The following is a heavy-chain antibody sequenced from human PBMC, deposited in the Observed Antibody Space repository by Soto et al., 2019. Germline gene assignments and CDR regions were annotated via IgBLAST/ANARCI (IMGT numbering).Heavy chain of an antibody. CDR2: IRATGGET. J-gene: IGHJ4*01. D-gene: IGHD2-21*01. CDR1: GFTFRNFV. Sequence: EVQLLESGGGMVQPGGSLRVSCAASGFTFRNFVMSWVRQAPGKGLEWVSAIRATGGETFYADSVKGRFTISRDNSKNALYLQMNSLREEDTALYFCAQDRGWGVVSPSHDYWGHGTLVTVSS. CDR3: AQDRGWGVVSPSHDY. V-gene: IGHV3-23*01.